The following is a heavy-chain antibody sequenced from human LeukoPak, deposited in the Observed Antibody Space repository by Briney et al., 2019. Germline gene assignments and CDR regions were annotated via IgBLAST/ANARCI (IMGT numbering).Heavy chain of an antibody. D-gene: IGHD6-13*01. CDR1: GGTFSSYA. CDR2: IIPIFGTA. Sequence: SVKFSCKASGGTFSSYAISWVRQAPGQGLEWMGGIIPIFGTANYAQKFQGRVTITTDESTSTAYMELSSLRSEDTAVYYCARDAGVSSTSHAFDIWGQGTMVTVSS. CDR3: ARDAGVSSTSHAFDI. V-gene: IGHV1-69*05. J-gene: IGHJ3*02.